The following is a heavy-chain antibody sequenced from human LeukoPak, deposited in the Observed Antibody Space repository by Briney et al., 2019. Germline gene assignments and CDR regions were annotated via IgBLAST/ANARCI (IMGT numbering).Heavy chain of an antibody. CDR3: ARVRITIFSVDAFDI. V-gene: IGHV1-2*02. CDR2: INPNSGGT. J-gene: IGHJ3*02. CDR1: GYTFTGYY. D-gene: IGHD3-3*01. Sequence: GASVKVSCKASGYTFTGYYMHWVRQAPGQGLEWMGWINPNSGGTNSAQKFQGRVTMTRDTSISTAYMELSRLRSGDTAVYYCARVRITIFSVDAFDIWDQGTMVTVSS.